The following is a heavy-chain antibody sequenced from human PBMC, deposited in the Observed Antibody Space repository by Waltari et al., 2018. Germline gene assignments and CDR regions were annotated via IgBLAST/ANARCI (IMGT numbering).Heavy chain of an antibody. CDR3: IMGATIDY. Sequence: QVQLVQSGAEVQKPGDSVTVSCKASGSTFTSYAMQWVRQAPGQRLEWRGWINAGNGNTKYSQKFQGRVTITRDTSASTAYMELSSLRSEDTAVYYCIMGATIDYWGQGTLVTVSS. CDR2: INAGNGNT. V-gene: IGHV1-3*01. CDR1: GSTFTSYA. J-gene: IGHJ4*02. D-gene: IGHD1-26*01.